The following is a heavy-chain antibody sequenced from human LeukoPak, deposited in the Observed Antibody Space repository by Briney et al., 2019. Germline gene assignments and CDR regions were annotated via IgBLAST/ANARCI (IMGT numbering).Heavy chain of an antibody. D-gene: IGHD3-9*01. CDR3: ARVALRYFDWSRGGGAFDI. Sequence: ASVKVSCKASGYTFTSYGISWVRQAPGQGLEWMGWISAYNGNTNYAQKLQGRVTMTTDTSTSTAYMELRSLRSADTAVYYCARVALRYFDWSRGGGAFDIWGQGTMVTVSS. CDR2: ISAYNGNT. V-gene: IGHV1-18*01. J-gene: IGHJ3*02. CDR1: GYTFTSYG.